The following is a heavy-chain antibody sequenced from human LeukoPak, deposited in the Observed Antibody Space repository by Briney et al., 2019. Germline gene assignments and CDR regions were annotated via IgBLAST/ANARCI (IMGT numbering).Heavy chain of an antibody. CDR3: AKDTPRGYNYGYFDY. CDR2: ISYDGSDK. Sequence: GGSLRLSCAASGFTFSSYAMHWVRQAPGKGLEWVAVISYDGSDKYYADSVKGRFTISRDNSKNTLYLQMNSLKAEGTAVYYCAKDTPRGYNYGYFDYWGQGTLVTVSS. CDR1: GFTFSSYA. V-gene: IGHV3-30*04. D-gene: IGHD5-18*01. J-gene: IGHJ4*02.